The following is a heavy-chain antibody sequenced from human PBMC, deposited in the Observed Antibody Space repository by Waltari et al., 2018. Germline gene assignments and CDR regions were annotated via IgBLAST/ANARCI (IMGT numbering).Heavy chain of an antibody. D-gene: IGHD3-16*01. J-gene: IGHJ1*01. Sequence: QVQLQESGPRLVEPWETLSLTCRISGVSISDYYWIWIRQPAGKGLEFIGRVYTTGTTDYNPSFRSRATVSVDKSKNHFSLSLTSVTAADTAIYYCARGYSDDGGEYFQHWGQGTLVTVSS. CDR3: ARGYSDDGGEYFQH. CDR1: GVSISDYY. CDR2: VYTTGTT. V-gene: IGHV4-4*07.